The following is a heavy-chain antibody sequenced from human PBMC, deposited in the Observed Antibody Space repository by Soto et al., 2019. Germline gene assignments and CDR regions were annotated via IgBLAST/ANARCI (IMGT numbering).Heavy chain of an antibody. CDR2: ISYDGSNK. CDR3: ARDKRDLRFLEWSYYFDY. V-gene: IGHV3-30-3*01. D-gene: IGHD3-3*01. CDR1: GFTFSSYA. Sequence: GGSLRLSCAASGFTFSSYAMHWVRQAPGKGLEWVAVISYDGSNKYYADSVKGRFTISRDNSKNTLYLQLSSLRAEDTAVYYCARDKRDLRFLEWSYYFDYWGQGTLVTVSS. J-gene: IGHJ4*02.